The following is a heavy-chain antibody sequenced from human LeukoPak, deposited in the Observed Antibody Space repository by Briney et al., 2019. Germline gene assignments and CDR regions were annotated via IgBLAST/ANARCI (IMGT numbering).Heavy chain of an antibody. V-gene: IGHV3-23*01. Sequence: GGSLRLSCAASGFTSSSYAMSWVRQAPGKGLEWVSTFSGSGGSTYYADSVKGRFTISRDNSKNTLSLQMNSLRAEDTAVYYCAKGDTQGYCSGGSCYSTDYWGQGTLVTVSS. D-gene: IGHD2-15*01. CDR2: FSGSGGST. CDR1: GFTSSSYA. J-gene: IGHJ4*02. CDR3: AKGDTQGYCSGGSCYSTDY.